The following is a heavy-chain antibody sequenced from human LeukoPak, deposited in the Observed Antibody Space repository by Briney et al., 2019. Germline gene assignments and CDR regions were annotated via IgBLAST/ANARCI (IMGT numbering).Heavy chain of an antibody. CDR1: GYTFTGYY. CDR3: ARDGEYGTGSYYRGCFDY. V-gene: IGHV1-2*02. Sequence: ASVKVSCKASGYTFTGYYMHWVRQAPGEGLGWMGWINPNSGGTNYAQDFHGRVTMTRDTSISTAYMELSRLRSDDTAVYYCARDGEYGTGSYYRGCFDYWGQGILVTVSS. D-gene: IGHD3-10*01. J-gene: IGHJ4*02. CDR2: INPNSGGT.